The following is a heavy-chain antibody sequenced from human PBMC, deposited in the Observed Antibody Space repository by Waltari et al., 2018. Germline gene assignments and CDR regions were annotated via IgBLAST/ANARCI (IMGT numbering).Heavy chain of an antibody. CDR2: IYYRGGP. D-gene: IGHD3-22*01. CDR1: GGSISSYY. J-gene: IGHJ4*02. CDR3: ARAGYDSSGYYVLVDY. Sequence: QVQLQESGPGLVKPSETLSLTCTVSGGSISSYYWSWIRQPPGKGLEWIGYIYYRGGPTYTPSLKSRVTISVASSKNQFSLKLSSVTAADTAVYYCARAGYDSSGYYVLVDYWGQGPLVTVSS. V-gene: IGHV4-59*01.